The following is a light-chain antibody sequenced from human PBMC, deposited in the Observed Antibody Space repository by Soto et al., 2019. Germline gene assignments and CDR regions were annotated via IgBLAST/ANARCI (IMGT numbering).Light chain of an antibody. CDR1: QSVSSNY. V-gene: IGKV3-20*01. J-gene: IGKJ4*01. CDR3: QQYGSSPLT. Sequence: EIVLTQSAGTLSLSPGERATLSCRASQSVSSNYLAWYQQKPGQAPRLLIYGASSRATGIPDRFSGSGSGTDFTLTISRLEPEDFAVYYCQQYGSSPLTFGGGTKVDIK. CDR2: GAS.